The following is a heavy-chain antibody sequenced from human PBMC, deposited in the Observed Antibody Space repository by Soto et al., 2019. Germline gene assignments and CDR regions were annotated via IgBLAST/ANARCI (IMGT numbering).Heavy chain of an antibody. CDR2: INSDGSST. D-gene: IGHD6-13*01. J-gene: IGHJ6*02. CDR1: LVTFRPYV. V-gene: IGHV3-23*01. CDR3: AKVLCRAAAGIICAYGMDV. Sequence: LRLSFAAALVTFRPYVIPWVPKSHGTGLVWVSRINSDGSSTYYADSVKGRFTISRDNSKNTLYLQMNSLRAEDTAAYYCAKVLCRAAAGIICAYGMDVWGQGNTVNVS.